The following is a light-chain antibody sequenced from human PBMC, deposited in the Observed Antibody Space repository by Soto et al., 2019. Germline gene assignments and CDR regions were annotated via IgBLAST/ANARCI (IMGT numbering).Light chain of an antibody. V-gene: IGKV3-20*01. Sequence: EIVLTQSPGSLSLSQGERATLSCRASQSVDSTFFAWYQKKPGQAPRLLIYGASKRATGVPDRFSGSGSVTDFTLTISRLEPEDFAVYYCQQYMRSVTFGQGTKVEI. J-gene: IGKJ1*01. CDR1: QSVDSTF. CDR3: QQYMRSVT. CDR2: GAS.